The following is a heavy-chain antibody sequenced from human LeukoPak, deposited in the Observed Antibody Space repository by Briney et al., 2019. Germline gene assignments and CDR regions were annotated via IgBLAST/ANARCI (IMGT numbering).Heavy chain of an antibody. CDR2: INHNGNVN. CDR1: GFTFSSYW. Sequence: GGSLRLSCAASGFTFSSYWMNWARQAPGKGLEWVSSINHNGNVNYYVDSVKGRFTISRDNAKNSLYLQMSNLRAEDTAVYFCARGGGLDVWGQGATVTVSS. CDR3: ARGGGLDV. J-gene: IGHJ6*02. V-gene: IGHV3-7*04.